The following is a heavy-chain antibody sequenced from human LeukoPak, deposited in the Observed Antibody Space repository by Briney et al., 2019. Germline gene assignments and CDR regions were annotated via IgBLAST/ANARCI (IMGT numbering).Heavy chain of an antibody. D-gene: IGHD7-27*01. Sequence: ASVKVSCKASGYTFTDYYMHWVRQAPGQGLEWTGWINPNSGVTNSAQKFQGRVTMTRDTSISTAYMELSSLTSDDTAVYFCARTKPGMPFDYWGQGTLVTVSS. J-gene: IGHJ4*02. CDR2: INPNSGVT. CDR3: ARTKPGMPFDY. CDR1: GYTFTDYY. V-gene: IGHV1-2*02.